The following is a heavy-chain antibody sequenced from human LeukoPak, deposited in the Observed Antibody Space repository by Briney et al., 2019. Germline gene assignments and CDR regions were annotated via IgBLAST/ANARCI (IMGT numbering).Heavy chain of an antibody. CDR3: ARESNQKRESYDYDC. J-gene: IGHJ4*02. CDR1: GLTFSGFA. V-gene: IGHV3-64*01. CDR2: ISGDGGTT. Sequence: PGGSLRLSCAASGLTFSGFAMHWVRQAPGQGLDYVAAISGDGGTTYYAKSVKGRFTISRDNSKKTLSLQMGSLRPEDSAMYYCARESNQKRESYDYDCWGQGTLVTVSS. D-gene: IGHD3-16*01.